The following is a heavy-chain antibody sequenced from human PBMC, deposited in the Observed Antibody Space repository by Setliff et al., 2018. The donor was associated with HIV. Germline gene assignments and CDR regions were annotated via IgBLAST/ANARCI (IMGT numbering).Heavy chain of an antibody. V-gene: IGHV1-18*01. J-gene: IGHJ4*02. CDR1: GYTFTSYG. Sequence: ASVKVSCKASGYTFTSYGLNWVRQAPGQGLEWMGWISAYNGNTNYAPKLQGRVTMTTDTSTSTAYMELRSLTSDDTAVYYCARSRYSSSSGDYWGQGTLVTVSS. D-gene: IGHD6-6*01. CDR3: ARSRYSSSSGDY. CDR2: ISAYNGNT.